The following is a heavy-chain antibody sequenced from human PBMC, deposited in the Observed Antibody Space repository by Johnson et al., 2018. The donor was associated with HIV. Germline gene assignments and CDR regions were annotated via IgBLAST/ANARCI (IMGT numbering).Heavy chain of an antibody. Sequence: VQLVESGGSFVQPGGSLRLSCGASGFSVSNTYMNWVRQAPGKGLEWVSVMYSGGNTYYADSVKGRFNISRDDSKIIAYLQMNSLKTEDTAVYYCTRAEWHDAFDIWGQGTMVTVSS. CDR1: GFSVSNTY. D-gene: IGHD1-14*01. J-gene: IGHJ3*02. CDR3: TRAEWHDAFDI. V-gene: IGHV3-66*01. CDR2: MYSGGNT.